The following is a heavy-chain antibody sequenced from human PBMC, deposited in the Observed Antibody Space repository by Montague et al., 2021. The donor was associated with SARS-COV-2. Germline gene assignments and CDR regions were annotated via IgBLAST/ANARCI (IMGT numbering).Heavy chain of an antibody. CDR1: GGSFSGYY. V-gene: IGHV4-34*01. J-gene: IGHJ6*02. Sequence: SETPSLTCAVYGGSFSGYYWSWIRQPPGKGLEWIGEINHSGSTNYNPSLKSRVTISVDTSKNQFSLKLSSVTAADTAVYYCARGLPITRFYYYYGMDVRGQGTTVTVSS. CDR2: INHSGST. CDR3: ARGLPITRFYYYYGMDV. D-gene: IGHD3-10*02.